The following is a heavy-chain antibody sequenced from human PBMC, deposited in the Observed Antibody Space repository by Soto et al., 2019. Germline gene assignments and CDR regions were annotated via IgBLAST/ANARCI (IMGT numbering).Heavy chain of an antibody. CDR2: IPYDGSNK. J-gene: IGHJ6*02. CDR1: GFTFSSYA. D-gene: IGHD6-13*01. Sequence: LRLSCAASGFTFSSYAMHWVRQAPGKGLEWVAVIPYDGSNKYYADSVKGRFTISRDNSKNTLYLQMNSLRAEDTAVYYCARDSSSWPNYYYYGMDVWGQGTTVTVSS. CDR3: ARDSSSWPNYYYYGMDV. V-gene: IGHV3-30-3*01.